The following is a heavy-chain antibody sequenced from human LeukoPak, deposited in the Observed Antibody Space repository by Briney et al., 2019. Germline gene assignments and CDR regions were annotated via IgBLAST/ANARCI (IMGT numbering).Heavy chain of an antibody. J-gene: IGHJ6*02. V-gene: IGHV1-69*13. CDR1: GGTFSSYA. Sequence: GASVKFSCKTSGGTFSSYAISWVRQAPGQGLEWMGGIIPVFGTTDSAQKFQGRVTITADESTSTAYLELSSLRSEDTATYYCARDNPESLLAVAGRRYGMDVWGQGTTVTVSS. D-gene: IGHD6-19*01. CDR3: ARDNPESLLAVAGRRYGMDV. CDR2: IIPVFGTT.